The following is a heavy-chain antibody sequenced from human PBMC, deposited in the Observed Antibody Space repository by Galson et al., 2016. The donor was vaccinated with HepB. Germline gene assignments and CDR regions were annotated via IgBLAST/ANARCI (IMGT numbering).Heavy chain of an antibody. J-gene: IGHJ4*02. D-gene: IGHD1-26*01. V-gene: IGHV3-23*01. Sequence: SLRLSCAASGFTSDSYAMSWVRQAPGKGLEWVSSISAGDAGPYYAASLTGRFPVSRDHSPNPLYLHMSSLRVAATALYSCPRAPASYNWGQGTLVLVSS. CDR3: PRAPASYN. CDR2: ISAGDAGP. CDR1: GFTSDSYA.